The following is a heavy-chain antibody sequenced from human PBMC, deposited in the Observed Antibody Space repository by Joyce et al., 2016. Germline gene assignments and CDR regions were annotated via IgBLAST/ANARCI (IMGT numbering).Heavy chain of an antibody. D-gene: IGHD5-18*01. CDR2: ILYDGSNK. CDR1: GFTVRSYG. J-gene: IGHJ2*01. V-gene: IGHV3-30*18. CDR3: AKDHREYNRRFYWYFDL. Sequence: QVQLVESGGGVVQPGRSLRLSCAASGFTVRSYGMHWGRQAPGKGMEWVEVILYDGSNKYYSDSMKGRFTISRDNSKNTLYLQMNSLRGEYTALYYCAKDHREYNRRFYWYFDLWGRGTLVSVSS.